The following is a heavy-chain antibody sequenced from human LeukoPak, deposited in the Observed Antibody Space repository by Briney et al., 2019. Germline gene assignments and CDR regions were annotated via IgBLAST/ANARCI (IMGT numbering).Heavy chain of an antibody. Sequence: ASVKVSCKASGYTFTGYYMHWVRQAPGQGLEWMGWINPNSGGTNYAQKFQGRVTMTRDTSISTAYMELSRLRSDDTAVYYCARGESSSEGTYYYYMDVWGKGTTVTVSS. D-gene: IGHD6-6*01. J-gene: IGHJ6*03. CDR2: INPNSGGT. V-gene: IGHV1-2*02. CDR3: ARGESSSEGTYYYYMDV. CDR1: GYTFTGYY.